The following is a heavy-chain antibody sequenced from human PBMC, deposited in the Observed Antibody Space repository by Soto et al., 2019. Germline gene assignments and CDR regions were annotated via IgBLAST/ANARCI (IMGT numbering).Heavy chain of an antibody. Sequence: EVQLVESGGGLVKPGGSLRLSCAASGFTFSYYSMNWVRQAPGKGLEWVSSISSSSRYIYYADSVKGRFTISRDNAKNSLYLQMNSLRAEDTAVYYCARDSDSSGWSRTGYGGQGTLVTVSS. CDR2: ISSSSRYI. CDR3: ARDSDSSGWSRTGY. V-gene: IGHV3-21*01. D-gene: IGHD6-19*01. CDR1: GFTFSYYS. J-gene: IGHJ4*02.